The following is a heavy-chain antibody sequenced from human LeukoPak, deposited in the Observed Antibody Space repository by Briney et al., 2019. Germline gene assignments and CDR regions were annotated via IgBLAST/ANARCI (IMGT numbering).Heavy chain of an antibody. D-gene: IGHD3-10*01. Sequence: GGSLRLSCAASGFTFDDYGMSWVRQAPGKGLEWVSGINWNGGSTGYANSVKGRFTISRDNAKNSLYLQMNSLRAEDTALYYCARSVYGSGRENGSFDYWGQGTLVTVSS. CDR3: ARSVYGSGRENGSFDY. J-gene: IGHJ4*02. CDR2: INWNGGST. CDR1: GFTFDDYG. V-gene: IGHV3-20*04.